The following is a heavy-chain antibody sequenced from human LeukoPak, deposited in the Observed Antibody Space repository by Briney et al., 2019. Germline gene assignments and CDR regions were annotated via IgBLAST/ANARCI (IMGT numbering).Heavy chain of an antibody. V-gene: IGHV4-39*01. CDR2: IYYSGST. CDR1: GGSISSSSYY. CDR3: ARATIFGVVIIRKYFDY. Sequence: SETLSLTCTVSGGSISSSSYYWGWIRQPPGKGLEWIGSIYYSGSTYYNPSLKSRVTISVDTSKNQFSLKLSSVTAAGTAVYYCARATIFGVVIIRKYFDYWGQGTLVTVSS. J-gene: IGHJ4*02. D-gene: IGHD3-3*01.